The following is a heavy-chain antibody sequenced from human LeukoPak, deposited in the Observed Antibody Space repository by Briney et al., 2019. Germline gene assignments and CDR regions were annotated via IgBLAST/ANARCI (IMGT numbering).Heavy chain of an antibody. CDR3: ARGPYDSSGYRFDC. CDR1: GYTFSSYD. V-gene: IGHV1-8*01. Sequence: ASVKVSCKASGYTFSSYDINWVRQATGQGLEWMGWMNPNSGNTGYAQKFQGRVTMTKNTSISTAYMELSNLRSEDTAVYFCARGPYDSSGYRFDCWGQGTLVTVSS. CDR2: MNPNSGNT. D-gene: IGHD3-22*01. J-gene: IGHJ4*02.